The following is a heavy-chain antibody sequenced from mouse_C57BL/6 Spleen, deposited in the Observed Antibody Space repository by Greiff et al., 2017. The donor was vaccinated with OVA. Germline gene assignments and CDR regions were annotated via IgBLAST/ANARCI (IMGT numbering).Heavy chain of an antibody. D-gene: IGHD2-4*01. CDR1: GFTFSSYA. J-gene: IGHJ3*01. CDR3: ASDYDDWFAY. Sequence: EVKVEESGGGLVKPGGSLKLSCAASGFTFSSYAMSWVRQTPEKRLEWVATISDGGSYTYYPDNVKGRFTISRDNAKNNLYLQMSHLKSEDTAMYYCASDYDDWFAYWGQGTLVTVST. V-gene: IGHV5-4*03. CDR2: ISDGGSYT.